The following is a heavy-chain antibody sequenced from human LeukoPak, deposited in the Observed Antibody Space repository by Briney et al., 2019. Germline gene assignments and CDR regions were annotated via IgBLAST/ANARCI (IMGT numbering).Heavy chain of an antibody. Sequence: ASVKVSCKASGYTFTGYYMHWVRQAPGQGLEWMGWINPNSGGTNYAQKFQGRVTMTRDTSISTAYMELSRLRSDDTAVYYCATARGPPYYYESGNSYRGYYYFDYWGQGTLVTVSS. D-gene: IGHD3-10*01. CDR3: ATARGPPYYYESGNSYRGYYYFDY. V-gene: IGHV1-2*02. CDR1: GYTFTGYY. CDR2: INPNSGGT. J-gene: IGHJ4*02.